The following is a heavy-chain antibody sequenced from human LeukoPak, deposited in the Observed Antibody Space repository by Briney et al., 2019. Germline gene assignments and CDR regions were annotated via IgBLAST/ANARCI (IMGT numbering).Heavy chain of an antibody. Sequence: SDTLSLTCTVSGYSIDPRACIPQPPGKGLEWFGTISRNDGSHYNPSLRSRVTMSIDTSKHQISLNLDSVTAADTAIYYCATLTLTGIHGRGWFDYWGQGMLVTVSS. CDR3: ATLTLTGIHGRGWFDY. J-gene: IGHJ4*02. V-gene: IGHV4-38-2*02. CDR2: ISRNDGS. CDR1: GYSIDP. D-gene: IGHD3-10*01.